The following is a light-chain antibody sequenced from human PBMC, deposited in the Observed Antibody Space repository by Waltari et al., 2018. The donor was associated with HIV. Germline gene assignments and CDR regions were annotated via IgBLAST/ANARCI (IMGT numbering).Light chain of an antibody. CDR2: AAS. V-gene: IGKV1-27*01. J-gene: IGKJ1*01. CDR1: QGISNY. CDR3: QKYNSALRT. Sequence: QMTQSPSSLSASVGDRVTITCRASQGISNYLAWDQQKPGKVPKLLIYAASTLQSGVPSRFSGSGSGTDFTFTISSLQPEDVATYYCQKYNSALRTFGQGTKVEIK.